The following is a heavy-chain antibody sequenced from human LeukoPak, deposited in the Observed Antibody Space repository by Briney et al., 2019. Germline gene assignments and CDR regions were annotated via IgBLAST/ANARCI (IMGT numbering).Heavy chain of an antibody. Sequence: GGSLRLSCAASGFTLSSYSMNWVRQAPGKGLEWVSSISSSSSYIYYADSVKGRFTISRDNAKNSLYLQMNSLRAEDTAVYYCARDGSGILTGYSPLDYWGQGTLVTVSS. V-gene: IGHV3-21*01. CDR3: ARDGSGILTGYSPLDY. CDR1: GFTLSSYS. CDR2: ISSSSSYI. J-gene: IGHJ4*02. D-gene: IGHD3-9*01.